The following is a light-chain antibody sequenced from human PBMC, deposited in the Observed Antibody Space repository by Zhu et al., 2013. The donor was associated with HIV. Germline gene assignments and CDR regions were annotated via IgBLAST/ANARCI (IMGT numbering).Light chain of an antibody. CDR2: WAS. CDR1: QSVLYSSNNKNY. V-gene: IGKV4-1*01. Sequence: VLTQSPDSLAVSLGERATINCKSSQSVLYSSNNKNYLAWYQQKPGQPPNLLIYWASTRESGVPDRFSGSGSGTDFTLTISSLQPEDVATYYCQKYNSAPPTFGQGTKVEIK. CDR3: QKYNSAPPT. J-gene: IGKJ1*01.